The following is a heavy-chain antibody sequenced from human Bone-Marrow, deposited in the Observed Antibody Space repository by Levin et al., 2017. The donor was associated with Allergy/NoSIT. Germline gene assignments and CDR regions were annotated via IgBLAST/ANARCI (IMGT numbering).Heavy chain of an antibody. D-gene: IGHD2/OR15-2a*01. V-gene: IGHV5-51*01. CDR2: IYPGDSDT. CDR3: ARLTTSFHAFEI. J-gene: IGHJ3*02. Sequence: GASVKVSCKGSGYSFTTYWIGWVRQMPGKGLEWMGIIYPGDSDTRYSPSFQGQVTISADKSISTAFLQWSSLKASDTAMYYCARLTTSFHAFEIWGQGTMVTVSS. CDR1: GYSFTTYW.